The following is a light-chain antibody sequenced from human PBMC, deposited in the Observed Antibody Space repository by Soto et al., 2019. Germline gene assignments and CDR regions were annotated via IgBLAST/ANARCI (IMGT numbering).Light chain of an antibody. J-gene: IGKJ3*01. CDR3: RQYENWPPFT. V-gene: IGKV3-15*01. Sequence: EIVMTQSPATLSVSPGERTTLSCRASQSVSSNLAWYQQRPGQAPRLLIYDASTRATGIPARFSGSGSGTEFTLTISSLQSEDFALYYCRQYENWPPFTFGPGTRVDIK. CDR2: DAS. CDR1: QSVSSN.